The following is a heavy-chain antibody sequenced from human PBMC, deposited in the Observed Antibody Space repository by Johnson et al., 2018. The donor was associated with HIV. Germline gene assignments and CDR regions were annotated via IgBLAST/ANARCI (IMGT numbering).Heavy chain of an antibody. CDR1: GFTFSTNW. Sequence: VQLVESGGDLVQPGGSPRLSCVGSGFTFSTNWMHWVRQAPGKGLVWVSRINSDGSSTSYADSVKGRFTISRDNAKNTLYLQMDSLRAEDTAVYYCARGVDGAFDIWGQGTMVTVSS. V-gene: IGHV3-74*01. CDR3: ARGVDGAFDI. D-gene: IGHD3-10*01. J-gene: IGHJ3*02. CDR2: INSDGSST.